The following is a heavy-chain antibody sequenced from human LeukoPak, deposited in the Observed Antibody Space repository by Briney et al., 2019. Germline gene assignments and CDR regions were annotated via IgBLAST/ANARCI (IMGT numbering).Heavy chain of an antibody. J-gene: IGHJ4*02. Sequence: SETLSLTCAVYGGSFSGYYRSWIRQPPGKGLEWIGEINHSGSTNYNPSLKSRVTISVDTSKNQFSLKLSSVTAADTAVYYCARRGYSYGYFSTEFHYWGQGTLVTVSS. CDR3: ARRGYSYGYFSTEFHY. CDR1: GGSFSGYY. D-gene: IGHD5-18*01. CDR2: INHSGST. V-gene: IGHV4-34*01.